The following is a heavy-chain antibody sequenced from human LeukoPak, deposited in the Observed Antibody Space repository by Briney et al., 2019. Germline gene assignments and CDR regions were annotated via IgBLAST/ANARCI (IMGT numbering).Heavy chain of an antibody. CDR1: GFTFSSXS. D-gene: IGHD6-19*01. J-gene: IGHJ4*02. Sequence: GGSLRLSCAASGFTFSSXSMXWVRQAPGKGLEWXSXXSSSIXXXXXXDSVKGXXXISRDNPKNSLYLQMNSLRAEDTAVYYCAGGLAGDWGQGTLVTVSS. CDR3: AGGLAGD. V-gene: IGHV3-21*01. CDR2: XSSSIXXX.